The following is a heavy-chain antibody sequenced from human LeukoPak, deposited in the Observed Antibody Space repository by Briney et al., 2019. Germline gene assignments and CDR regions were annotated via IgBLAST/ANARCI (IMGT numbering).Heavy chain of an antibody. CDR3: ARVGVVRGVLDY. D-gene: IGHD3-10*01. J-gene: IGHJ4*02. CDR1: RYTFTGYY. V-gene: IGHV1-2*02. CDR2: INPNSGGT. Sequence: ASVKASCKASRYTFTGYYMHWVRQAPGQGLEWMGWINPNSGGTNYAQKFQGRVTMTRDTSISTAYMELSRLRSDDTAVYYCARVGVVRGVLDYWGQGTLVTVSS.